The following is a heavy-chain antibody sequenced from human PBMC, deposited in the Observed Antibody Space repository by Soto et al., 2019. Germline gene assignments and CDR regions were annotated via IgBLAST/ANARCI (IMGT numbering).Heavy chain of an antibody. D-gene: IGHD2-8*01. CDR3: ARDDCTNGVCYGY. CDR1: GGSFSGYY. Sequence: SETLSLTCAVYGGSFSGYYWSWIRQPPGKGLEWIGEINHSGSTSYNPSLKSRVTISVDTSKNQFSLKLSSVTAADTAVYYCARDDCTNGVCYGYWGKGTLVTVS. V-gene: IGHV4-34*01. CDR2: INHSGST. J-gene: IGHJ4*02.